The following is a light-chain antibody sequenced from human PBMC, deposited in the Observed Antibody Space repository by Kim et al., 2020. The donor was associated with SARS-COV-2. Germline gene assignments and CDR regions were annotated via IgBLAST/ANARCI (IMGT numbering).Light chain of an antibody. CDR2: NNN. Sequence: GTRVTMTCSGSSSNLGTKTANWYSQRPGTAPKVLIYNNNQRPSGVPDRFSGSKSGTSASLAISGLQSEDEGDYYCATWDDSLNGWVFGGGTQLTVL. J-gene: IGLJ3*02. CDR3: ATWDDSLNGWV. CDR1: SSNLGTKT. V-gene: IGLV1-44*01.